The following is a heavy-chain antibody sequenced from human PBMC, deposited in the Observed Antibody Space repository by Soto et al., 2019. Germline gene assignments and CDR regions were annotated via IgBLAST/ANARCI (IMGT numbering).Heavy chain of an antibody. V-gene: IGHV3-21*01. CDR1: GFTFSSYS. J-gene: IGHJ6*02. CDR3: ARERVTTFYYGMDV. D-gene: IGHD4-17*01. Sequence: VGSLRLSCAASGFTFSSYSMNWVRQAPGKGLEWVSSISSSSSYIYYADSVKGRFTISRDNAKNSLYLQMSSLRAEDTAVYYCARERVTTFYYGMDVWGQGTTVTVSS. CDR2: ISSSSSYI.